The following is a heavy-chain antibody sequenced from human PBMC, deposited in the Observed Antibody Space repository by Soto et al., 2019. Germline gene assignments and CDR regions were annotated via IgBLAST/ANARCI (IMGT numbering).Heavy chain of an antibody. CDR1: GFTFSSYA. J-gene: IGHJ4*02. Sequence: MRLSCAASGFTFSSYAMHWVRQAPGKGLEWVAVISYDGSNKYYADSVKGRFTISRDNSKNTLYLQMNSLRAEDTAVYYCARAYEGDYFDYWGQGTLVTVSS. V-gene: IGHV3-30-3*01. D-gene: IGHD3-16*01. CDR3: ARAYEGDYFDY. CDR2: ISYDGSNK.